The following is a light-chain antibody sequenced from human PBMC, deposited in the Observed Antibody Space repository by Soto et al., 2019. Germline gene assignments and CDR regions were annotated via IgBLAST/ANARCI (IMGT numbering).Light chain of an antibody. CDR3: AAWDDSLNGRYV. V-gene: IGLV1-44*01. CDR1: SSNIGSKT. CDR2: SNN. Sequence: QLVLTQPPSASGTPGQRVTISCSGSSSNIGSKTVNWYQQVPGTAPKLLIYSNNQRPSGVPDRFSGSKSGTSASLAISGLQSEDEADYYCAAWDDSLNGRYVFGSGTKLTVL. J-gene: IGLJ1*01.